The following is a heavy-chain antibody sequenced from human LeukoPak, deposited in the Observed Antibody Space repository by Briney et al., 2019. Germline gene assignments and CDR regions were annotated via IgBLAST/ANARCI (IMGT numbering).Heavy chain of an antibody. CDR3: ARTAPLGGGSL. CDR1: GGSFSGYY. CDR2: INHSGST. J-gene: IGHJ3*01. V-gene: IGHV4-34*01. Sequence: SETLSLTCAVYGGSFSGYYWSWIRQPPGKGLEWIGEINHSGSTNYNPSLKSRVTISVDTSKNQFSLKLSSVTAADTAVYYCARTAPLGGGSLWGQGTMVTVSS. D-gene: IGHD2-15*01.